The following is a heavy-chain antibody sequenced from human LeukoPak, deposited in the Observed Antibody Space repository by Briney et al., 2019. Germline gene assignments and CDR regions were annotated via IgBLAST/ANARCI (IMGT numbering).Heavy chain of an antibody. Sequence: GRSLRLSCAASGFTFDDYVMHWVRQAPGKGLEWVSGISWNSGSIGYADSVKGRFTISRDNAKNSLYLQMNSLRAEDTALYYCVKGGIQDYYFDYWGQGTLVTVSS. CDR3: VKGGIQDYYFDY. CDR1: GFTFDDYV. D-gene: IGHD5-18*01. J-gene: IGHJ4*02. CDR2: ISWNSGSI. V-gene: IGHV3-9*01.